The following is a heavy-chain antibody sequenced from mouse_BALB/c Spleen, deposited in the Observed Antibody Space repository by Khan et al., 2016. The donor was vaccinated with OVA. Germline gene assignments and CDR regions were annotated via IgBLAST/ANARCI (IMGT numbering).Heavy chain of an antibody. J-gene: IGHJ2*01. V-gene: IGHV1-76*01. D-gene: IGHD3-2*02. CDR3: AREEALYYFDS. Sequence: QVQLQQSGAELVRPGASIKLSCKTSGYTFTTSWIYWVKQRSGQGLEWIARIYPGTDNTYYNEKFKNKATLTADKSSSTASMQLSSLRSEGSAVYFCAREEALYYFDSWGQGTTLTGSS. CDR2: IYPGTDNT. CDR1: GYTFTTSW.